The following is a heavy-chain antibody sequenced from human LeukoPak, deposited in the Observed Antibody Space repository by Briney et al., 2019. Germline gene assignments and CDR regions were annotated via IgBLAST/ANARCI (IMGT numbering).Heavy chain of an antibody. D-gene: IGHD2-15*01. CDR3: ARDGGGDIVVAFAFDI. Sequence: QSGGSLRLSCAASGFTFSNYWMSWVRQAPGKGLEWVAHINQDGSEKYYVDSVKGRFTISRDNAKNSLYLQMNSLRAEDTGVYYCARDGGGDIVVAFAFDIWGQGTMVTVSS. V-gene: IGHV3-7*05. CDR1: GFTFSNYW. J-gene: IGHJ3*02. CDR2: INQDGSEK.